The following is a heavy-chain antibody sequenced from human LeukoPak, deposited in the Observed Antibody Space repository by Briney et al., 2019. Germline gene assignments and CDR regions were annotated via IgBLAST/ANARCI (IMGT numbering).Heavy chain of an antibody. CDR2: ISYDGSNK. CDR3: AKGRPGIAAAGSRGYFDY. J-gene: IGHJ4*02. CDR1: GFTFSSYG. V-gene: IGHV3-30*18. D-gene: IGHD6-13*01. Sequence: GRCLRLSCAASGFTFSSYGMHWVRQAPGKGLEWGAVISYDGSNKYYADSVKGRFTISRDNSKNTLYLQMNSLRAEDTAVYYCAKGRPGIAAAGSRGYFDYWGRGTLDTVSS.